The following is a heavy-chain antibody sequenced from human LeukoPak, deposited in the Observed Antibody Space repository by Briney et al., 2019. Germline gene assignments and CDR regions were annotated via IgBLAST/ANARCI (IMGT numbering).Heavy chain of an antibody. CDR2: IYHSGST. V-gene: IGHV4-34*01. CDR1: GGSFSGYY. Sequence: SETLSLTCAVYGGSFSGYYWSWVRQPPGKGLEWIGEIYHSGSTNYNPSLKSRVTISVDKSKNQFSLKLSSVTAADTAVYYCARRRGPGSNYGEVDYWGQGTLVTVSS. J-gene: IGHJ4*02. CDR3: ARRRGPGSNYGEVDY. D-gene: IGHD4-17*01.